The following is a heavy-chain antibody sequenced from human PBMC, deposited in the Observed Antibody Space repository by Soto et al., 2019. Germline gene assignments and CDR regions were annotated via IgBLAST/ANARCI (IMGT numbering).Heavy chain of an antibody. CDR3: VTPPYSSGEQ. Sequence: EVQLVESGGGLVQPGGSLRLSCAASGINFRTYSMNWVRQAPGKGLEWISYMSSSSDNIYYADSVKDRFTISRDNAKSSLFLQMNSLRDEDTAVYDCVTPPYSSGEQWGQGTLVTVSS. CDR1: GINFRTYS. V-gene: IGHV3-48*02. J-gene: IGHJ4*02. CDR2: MSSSSDNI. D-gene: IGHD6-19*01.